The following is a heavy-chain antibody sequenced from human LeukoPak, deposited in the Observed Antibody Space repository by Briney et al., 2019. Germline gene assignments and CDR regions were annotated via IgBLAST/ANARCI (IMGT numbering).Heavy chain of an antibody. CDR1: GGTFSSYA. D-gene: IGHD6-13*01. J-gene: IGHJ6*02. V-gene: IGHV1-69*01. CDR3: ARTIAAAGNYYYYGMDV. CDR2: IIPIFGTA. Sequence: SGNVSCKASGGTFSSYAISWVRQAPGQGREWMGGIIPIFGTANYAQKFQGRVTITSDESTSTAYMELSSPRSEDTAVYYCARTIAAAGNYYYYGMDVWRQGTTVTVSS.